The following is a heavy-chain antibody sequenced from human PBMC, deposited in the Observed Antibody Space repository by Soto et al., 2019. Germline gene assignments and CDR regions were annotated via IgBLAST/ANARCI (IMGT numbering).Heavy chain of an antibody. Sequence: PGGSLRLSCAASGFTFSSYGMHWVRQAPGKGLEWVAVISYDGSNKYYADSVKGRFTISRDNSKNTLYLQMNSLRAEDTAVYYCAPLDYYDSSGYYAGIWGQGTMVTVSS. CDR3: APLDYYDSSGYYAGI. D-gene: IGHD3-22*01. J-gene: IGHJ3*02. V-gene: IGHV3-30*03. CDR2: ISYDGSNK. CDR1: GFTFSSYG.